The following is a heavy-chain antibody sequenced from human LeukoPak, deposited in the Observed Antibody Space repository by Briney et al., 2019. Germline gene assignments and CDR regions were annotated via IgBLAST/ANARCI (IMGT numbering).Heavy chain of an antibody. D-gene: IGHD6-19*01. V-gene: IGHV3-21*01. Sequence: GGSLRLSCTASGFTFSVHAMNWVRQAPGKGLEWVSSIGTSSGFIFYADSVKGRFTISRDDSKNTLYLQMNSLRAEDTAVYYCARDLGNVVAGTGYYFDYWGRGTLVTVSS. CDR2: IGTSSGFI. CDR3: ARDLGNVVAGTGYYFDY. CDR1: GFTFSVHA. J-gene: IGHJ4*02.